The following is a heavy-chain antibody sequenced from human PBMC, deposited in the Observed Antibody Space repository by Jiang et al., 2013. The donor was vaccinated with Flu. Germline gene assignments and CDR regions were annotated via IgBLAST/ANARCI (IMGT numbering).Heavy chain of an antibody. J-gene: IGHJ3*02. CDR3: ARDSGAVAFDI. CDR1: GGSISSGGYV. CDR2: IYHSGST. D-gene: IGHD1-26*01. Sequence: VSGGSISSGGYVLELDPAATRKGLEWIGYIYHSGSTYYNPSLKSRVTISVDRSKNQFSLKLSSVTAADTAVYYCARDSGAVAFDIWGQGTMVTVSS. V-gene: IGHV4-30-2*01.